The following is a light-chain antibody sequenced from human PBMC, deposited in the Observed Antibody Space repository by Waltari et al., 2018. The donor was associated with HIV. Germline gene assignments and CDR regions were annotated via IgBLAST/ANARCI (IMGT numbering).Light chain of an antibody. V-gene: IGLV3-21*02. Sequence: SYVLTQPPSVSVAPGQTARITCGGNNLGSKSVHWYQQKPGQAPVLVVYDDGDRPSGIPERFSGSNSGNTATLTISRVEAGDEADYYCQVWDSSSDPVVFGGGTKLTVL. J-gene: IGLJ2*01. CDR2: DDG. CDR1: NLGSKS. CDR3: QVWDSSSDPVV.